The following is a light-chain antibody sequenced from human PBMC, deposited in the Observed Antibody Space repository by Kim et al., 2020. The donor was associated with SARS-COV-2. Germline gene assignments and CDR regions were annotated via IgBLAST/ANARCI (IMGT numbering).Light chain of an antibody. Sequence: LTQPPSVSKGLRQTATLTCTGNSNNVGNQGAAWLQHHQGHPPKLLSYRNNNRPSGISERLSASRSGNTASLTITGLQPEDEADYYCAAWDSSLSGWV. J-gene: IGLJ3*02. CDR2: RNN. CDR3: AAWDSSLSGWV. CDR1: SNNVGNQG. V-gene: IGLV10-54*01.